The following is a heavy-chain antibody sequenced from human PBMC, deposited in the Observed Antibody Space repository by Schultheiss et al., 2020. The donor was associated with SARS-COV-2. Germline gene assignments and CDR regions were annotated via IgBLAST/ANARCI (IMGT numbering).Heavy chain of an antibody. CDR3: AREGGYSSSNYFDY. J-gene: IGHJ4*02. V-gene: IGHV4-39*07. CDR2: IYTSGST. Sequence: SETLSLTCFVSGDSISSTSYYWGWIRQPPGKGLEWIGRIYTSGSTNYNPSLKSRVTMSVDTSKNQFSLKLSSVTAADTAVYYCAREGGYSSSNYFDYWGQGTLVTVSS. D-gene: IGHD6-6*01. CDR1: GDSISSTSYY.